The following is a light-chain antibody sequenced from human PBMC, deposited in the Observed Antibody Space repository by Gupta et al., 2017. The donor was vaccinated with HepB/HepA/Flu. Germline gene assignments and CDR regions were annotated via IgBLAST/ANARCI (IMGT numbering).Light chain of an antibody. CDR3: SSYTSSSTLVV. V-gene: IGLV2-14*03. J-gene: IGLJ2*01. Sequence: HSALTQPASVSGSPGQSITISCPGTSSDVGGYHYVSWYQQHPGKAPKLIIYDVSNRPSGVSNRFSGSKSGNTSSLTISGLQAEDEADYYCSSYTSSSTLVVFGGGTKLTVL. CDR1: SSDVGGYHY. CDR2: DVS.